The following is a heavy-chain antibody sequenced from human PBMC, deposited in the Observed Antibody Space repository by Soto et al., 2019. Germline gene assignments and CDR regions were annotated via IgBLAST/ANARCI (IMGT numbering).Heavy chain of an antibody. J-gene: IGHJ6*02. CDR1: GFTFSSYW. Sequence: PGGSLRLSCAASGFTFSSYWMHWVRQAPGKGLVWVSRINSDGSSTSYADSVKGRFTISRDNAKNTLYLQMNSLRAEDTAVYYCARGYAGFGGYYYGMDVWGQGTTVTVS. V-gene: IGHV3-74*01. CDR2: INSDGSST. CDR3: ARGYAGFGGYYYGMDV. D-gene: IGHD3-10*01.